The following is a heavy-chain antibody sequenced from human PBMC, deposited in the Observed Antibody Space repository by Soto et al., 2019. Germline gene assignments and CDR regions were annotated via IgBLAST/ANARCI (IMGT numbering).Heavy chain of an antibody. CDR1: GLTISGKKY. CDR2: LYDVDGS. V-gene: IGHV3-53*01. CDR3: ATWHEREHAFDV. J-gene: IGHJ3*01. D-gene: IGHD1-1*01. Sequence: DVQLVESGGGLIQPGESLRLSCAAFGLTISGKKYVAWVRQAPGKGLVWVSALYDVDGSFYADSVTGRFTTSSDSSKTNVYLQMNDLRPDDTAVYSSATWHEREHAFDVWGQGTTVTISS.